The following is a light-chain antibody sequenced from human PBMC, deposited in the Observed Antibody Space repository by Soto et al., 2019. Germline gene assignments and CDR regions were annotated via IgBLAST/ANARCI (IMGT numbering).Light chain of an antibody. CDR1: QTIFNHY. Sequence: DIVLTQSPATLSLSPGESGNLXCRASQTIFNHYAASYQHQPGQDPKLPIYSASSRATGIPDRFSGIGYGTHLTLTISRLEPEDFAVYYCQQYGIVFGPGTKVDI. V-gene: IGKV3-20*01. CDR3: QQYGIV. J-gene: IGKJ3*01. CDR2: SAS.